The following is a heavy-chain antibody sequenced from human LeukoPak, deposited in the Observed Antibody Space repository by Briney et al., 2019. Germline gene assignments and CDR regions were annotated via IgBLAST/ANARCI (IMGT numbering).Heavy chain of an antibody. V-gene: IGHV3-15*01. CDR1: GFTVSSNY. CDR2: IKSKTDGGTT. J-gene: IGHJ4*02. CDR3: TTFKSRQGY. Sequence: GGSLRLSCAASGFTVSSNYMSWVRQAPGKGLEWVGRIKSKTDGGTTDYAAPVKGRFTISRDDSKNTLYLQMNSLKTEDTAVYYCTTFKSRQGYWGQGTLVTVSS.